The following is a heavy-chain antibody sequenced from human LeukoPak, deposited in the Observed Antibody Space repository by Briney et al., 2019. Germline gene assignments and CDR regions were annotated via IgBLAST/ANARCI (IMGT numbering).Heavy chain of an antibody. J-gene: IGHJ5*02. CDR2: IYYSGST. CDR3: ARVGRVVVVAAPYNWFDP. CDR1: GGSISSSSYY. D-gene: IGHD2-15*01. Sequence: SETLSLTCTVSGGSISSSSYYWGWIRQPPGKGLEWIGSIYYSGSTYYNPSLKSRVTISVDTSKNQFSLKLSSVTAADTAVYYCARVGRVVVVAAPYNWFDPWGQGTLVTVSS. V-gene: IGHV4-39*01.